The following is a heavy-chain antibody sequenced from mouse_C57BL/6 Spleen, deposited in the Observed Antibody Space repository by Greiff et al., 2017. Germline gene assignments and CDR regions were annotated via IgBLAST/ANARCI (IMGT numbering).Heavy chain of an antibody. V-gene: IGHV1-80*01. J-gene: IGHJ2*01. D-gene: IGHD2-3*01. CDR2: IYPGDGDT. Sequence: QVHVKQSGAELVKPGASVKISCKASGYAFSSYWMNWVKQRPGKGLEWIGQIYPGDGDTNYNGKFKGKATLTADKSSSTAYMQLSSLTSEDSAVYFCARGGDGYYVGYFDYWGQGTTLTVSS. CDR3: ARGGDGYYVGYFDY. CDR1: GYAFSSYW.